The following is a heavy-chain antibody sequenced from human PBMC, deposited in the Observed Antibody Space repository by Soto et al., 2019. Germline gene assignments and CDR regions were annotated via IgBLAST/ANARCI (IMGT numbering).Heavy chain of an antibody. Sequence: ASVKVSCKVSGYTLTELSMHWVRQAPGKGLEWMGGFDPEDGETIYAQKFQGRVTMTEDTSTDTAYMELSSLRSEDTAVYYCATDRFSSYYFDYWGQGTPVTVSS. V-gene: IGHV1-24*01. CDR1: GYTLTELS. CDR3: ATDRFSSYYFDY. D-gene: IGHD3-16*01. J-gene: IGHJ4*02. CDR2: FDPEDGET.